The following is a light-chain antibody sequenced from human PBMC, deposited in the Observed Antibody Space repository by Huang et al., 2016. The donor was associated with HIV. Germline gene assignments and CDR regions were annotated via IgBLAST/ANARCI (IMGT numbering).Light chain of an antibody. Sequence: EIVLTQSPGTLSLSPGERATLSCRPSQSVISSYLAWYQQKPGQAPRLHIYGASNRATGIADRFSGSGSGTDFTLTISRLEPEDFAVYYCQQYGRSPFTFGQGTKLEIK. CDR3: QQYGRSPFT. CDR1: QSVISSY. CDR2: GAS. J-gene: IGKJ2*01. V-gene: IGKV3-20*01.